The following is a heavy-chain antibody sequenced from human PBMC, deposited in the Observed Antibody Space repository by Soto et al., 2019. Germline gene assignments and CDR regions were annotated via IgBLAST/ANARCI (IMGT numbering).Heavy chain of an antibody. V-gene: IGHV1-69*01. CDR2: IIPIFGTP. Sequence: QVQLVQSGAEVKKPGASVKVSCKASGGPFNNFAINWVRQGPGQRLEWVGGIIPTLSTGIIPIFGTPNYAQNFPGRVTITADESTSTAYMELSSLRSDDTAVYYCARDVLVGYSGGWHSYRNSGGGRDVWGQGTTATVSS. CDR1: GGPFNNFA. J-gene: IGHJ6*02. CDR3: ARDVLVGYSGGWHSYRNSGGGRDV. D-gene: IGHD6-19*01.